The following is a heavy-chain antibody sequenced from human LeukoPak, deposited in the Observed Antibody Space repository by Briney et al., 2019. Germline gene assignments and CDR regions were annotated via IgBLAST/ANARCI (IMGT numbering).Heavy chain of an antibody. V-gene: IGHV3-23*01. D-gene: IGHD3-3*01. CDR3: AKGADDFWSGYYWVYFDY. Sequence: GGSLRLSCAASGFTFSSYAMSWVRQAPGKGLGWVSAISGSGGSTYYADSVKGRFTISRDNSKNTLYLQMNSLRAEDTAVYYCAKGADDFWSGYYWVYFDYWGQGTLVTVSS. J-gene: IGHJ4*02. CDR1: GFTFSSYA. CDR2: ISGSGGST.